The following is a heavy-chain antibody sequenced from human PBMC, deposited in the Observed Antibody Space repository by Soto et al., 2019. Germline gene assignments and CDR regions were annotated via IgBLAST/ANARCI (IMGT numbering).Heavy chain of an antibody. Sequence: SETLSLTCSVSGASITSHYWNWIRQSAGEGLQWIGRVYARGATNYNPSLKSRVTISGDTSKNQFSLKLTSVTAADTAVYYCARSSGDDFFYYGMDVWGHGTMVTVS. CDR3: ARSSGDDFFYYGMDV. J-gene: IGHJ6*02. D-gene: IGHD4-17*01. V-gene: IGHV4-59*10. CDR1: GASITSHY. CDR2: VYARGAT.